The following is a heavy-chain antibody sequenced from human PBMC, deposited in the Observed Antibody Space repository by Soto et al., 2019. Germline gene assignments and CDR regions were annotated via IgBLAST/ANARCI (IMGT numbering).Heavy chain of an antibody. J-gene: IGHJ4*02. D-gene: IGHD2-21*01. V-gene: IGHV4-59*11. Sequence: SETLSLTCTVSGASITSHYWSWIRQPPGKGLEWIGHIYYRGSTNYNPSLKSRVTMSADTSKNQFSLKLSSVTAADTAVFYCAREDQIVGSLDYWGQGILVTVSS. CDR2: IYYRGST. CDR3: AREDQIVGSLDY. CDR1: GASITSHY.